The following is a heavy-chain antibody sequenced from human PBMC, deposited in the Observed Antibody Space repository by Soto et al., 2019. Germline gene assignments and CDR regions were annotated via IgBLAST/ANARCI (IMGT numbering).Heavy chain of an antibody. CDR1: GGSISSGGYY. V-gene: IGHV4-31*03. CDR3: ARALWQFDGKTLDY. CDR2: IYYSGST. D-gene: IGHD3-9*01. J-gene: IGHJ4*02. Sequence: SETLSLTCTVSGGSISSGGYYWSWIRQHPGKGLEWIGYIYYSGSTYYNPSLKSRVTISVDTSKNQFSLKLSSVTAADTAVYYCARALWQFDGKTLDYWGQGTLVTVLL.